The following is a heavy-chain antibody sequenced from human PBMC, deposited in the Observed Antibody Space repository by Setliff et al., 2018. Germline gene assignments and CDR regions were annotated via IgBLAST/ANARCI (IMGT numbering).Heavy chain of an antibody. CDR3: AKEPAVSLTEAVRRSYYDYALDV. Sequence: GASVKVSCKASGFTFTCFGISWVRLAPGQGLEWMGWISGHNGKTMYAQKFQDRVVMTTDTDTGTAYMELRSLRFDDSAIYYCAKEPAVSLTEAVRRSYYDYALDVWGQGTTVTVSS. J-gene: IGHJ6*02. V-gene: IGHV1-18*01. CDR2: ISGHNGKT. CDR1: GFTFTCFG. D-gene: IGHD3-10*01.